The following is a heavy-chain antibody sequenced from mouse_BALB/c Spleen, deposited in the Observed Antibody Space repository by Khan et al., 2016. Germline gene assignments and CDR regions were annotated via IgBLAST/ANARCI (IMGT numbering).Heavy chain of an antibody. CDR2: ISSESSAI. V-gene: IGHV5-17*02. D-gene: IGHD2-1*01. CDR3: ARHYGNYERGWFAY. J-gene: IGHJ3*01. CDR1: GFTFSSFG. Sequence: EVERGGSGGGLVQPGGSRKLSCAASGFTFSSFGMHWVRQAPEKGLEWVAYISSESSAIYYEDTVKGRFTISRDNPKNTLFLQMTSLRSEDTAMYYCARHYGNYERGWFAYWGQGTLVTVSA.